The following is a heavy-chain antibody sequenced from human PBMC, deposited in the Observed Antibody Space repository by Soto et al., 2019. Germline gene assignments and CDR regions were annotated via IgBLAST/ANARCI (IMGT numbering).Heavy chain of an antibody. J-gene: IGHJ4*02. CDR2: ISYDGSNK. V-gene: IGHV3-30*18. CDR1: GFTFSSCA. Sequence: QVQLVESGGGVVQPGRSLRLSCAASGFTFSSCAMHWVRQAPGKGLEWVAVISYDGSNKYYADSVKGRFTISRDNSKHTLYLQMNSLRAEDTAVYYCAKAEVTVVTPYYFDYLGQGTLVTVSS. D-gene: IGHD2-21*02. CDR3: AKAEVTVVTPYYFDY.